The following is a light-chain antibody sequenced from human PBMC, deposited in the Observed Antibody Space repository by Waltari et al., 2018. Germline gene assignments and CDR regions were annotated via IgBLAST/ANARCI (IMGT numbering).Light chain of an antibody. CDR1: GGSIASNY. Sequence: TVTLSCTGTGGSIASNYVQWYLQRPGSAPNTVIYEDDHRPSGVPDRFSGSIDISSNSAFLTISGLTTEDEADYYCQSYDSANNWVFGGGTQLTVL. J-gene: IGLJ3*02. CDR2: EDD. CDR3: QSYDSANNWV. V-gene: IGLV6-57*02.